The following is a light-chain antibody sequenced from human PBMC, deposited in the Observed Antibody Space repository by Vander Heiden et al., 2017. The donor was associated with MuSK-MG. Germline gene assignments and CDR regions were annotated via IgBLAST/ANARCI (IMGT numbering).Light chain of an antibody. Sequence: QSALTPPASVSGSPGQTITISCTGTGSDIGDYNYVSWYQQHPGKAPKLMIFDVSYRPSGVSDRFSGSKSGYTASLTISGLQAGDEADYYCTSHTGSGIYVFGAGTKVTVL. V-gene: IGLV2-14*03. CDR3: TSHTGSGIYV. J-gene: IGLJ1*01. CDR2: DVS. CDR1: GSDIGDYNY.